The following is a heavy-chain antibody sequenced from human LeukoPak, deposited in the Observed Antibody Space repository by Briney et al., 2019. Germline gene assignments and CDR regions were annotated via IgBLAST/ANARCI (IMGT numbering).Heavy chain of an antibody. D-gene: IGHD3-3*01. J-gene: IGHJ4*02. CDR3: ARTTHVLRFLEWLAPYFDY. CDR1: GFTFSSYW. CDR2: IKQDGSEK. Sequence: PGGSLRLSCAASGFTFSSYWMSWVRQAPGKGLEWVANIKQDGSEKYYVDSVKGRFTISRDNAKNSLYLQMNSLRAEDTAVYYCARTTHVLRFLEWLAPYFDYWGQGTLVTVSS. V-gene: IGHV3-7*01.